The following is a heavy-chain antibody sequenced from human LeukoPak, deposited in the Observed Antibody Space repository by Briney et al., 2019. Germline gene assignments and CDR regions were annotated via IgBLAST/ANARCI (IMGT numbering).Heavy chain of an antibody. V-gene: IGHV1-18*01. CDR2: ISAYNGNT. J-gene: IGHJ4*02. CDR1: GYTFTSYG. Sequence: ASVKVSCKASGYTFTSYGISWVRQAPGQGLEWMGWISAYNGNTNYAQKLQGRVTMTTDTSTSTACMELRSLRSDDTAVYYCARDTSPIVVVPAAMGYRGQGTLVTVSS. CDR3: ARDTSPIVVVPAAMGY. D-gene: IGHD2-2*01.